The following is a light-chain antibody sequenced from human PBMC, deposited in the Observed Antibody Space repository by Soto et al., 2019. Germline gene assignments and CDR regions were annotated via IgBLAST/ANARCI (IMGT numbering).Light chain of an antibody. CDR1: QTISSW. J-gene: IGKJ1*01. CDR2: KAS. Sequence: DIQMTQSPSTLSGSVGDRVTITCRASQTISSWLAWYQQKPGKAPKLLIYKASTLKSGVPSRFSGSGSGTEFTLIISGLQPDDYATYYCQQYTNTNNPWMFVQATK. CDR3: QQYTNTNNPWM. V-gene: IGKV1-5*03.